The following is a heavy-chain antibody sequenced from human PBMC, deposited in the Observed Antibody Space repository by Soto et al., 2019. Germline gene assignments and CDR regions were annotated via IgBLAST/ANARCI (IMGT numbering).Heavy chain of an antibody. CDR2: ISGSGGST. CDR1: GFTFSSYA. CDR3: AKGKKGYDILTGYSYLFDY. D-gene: IGHD3-9*01. V-gene: IGHV3-23*01. J-gene: IGHJ4*02. Sequence: GGSLRLSCAASGFTFSSYAMSWVRQAPGKGLEWVSAISGSGGSTYYADSVKGRFTISRDNSKNTLYLQMNSLRAEDTAVYYCAKGKKGYDILTGYSYLFDYWGQGTLVTVSS.